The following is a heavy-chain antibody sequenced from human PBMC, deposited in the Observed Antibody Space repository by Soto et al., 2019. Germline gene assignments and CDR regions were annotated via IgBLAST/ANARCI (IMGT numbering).Heavy chain of an antibody. CDR3: ARPRSMCDWIASVTTYAYCMDV. V-gene: IGHV1-46*01. CDR2: INPSGGYT. D-gene: IGHD2-21*01. CDR1: GYTFTSYY. J-gene: IGHJ6*02. Sequence: QVQLVQSGPEGQQPGASVKVACQTSGYTFTSYYIHLVRQAPGQGLAWMGIINPSGGYTKYSKKFQDRVTMTRDSATNIVYMELSRLPSEDTAVYVWARPRSMCDWIASVTTYAYCMDVWGQGTTVTVSS.